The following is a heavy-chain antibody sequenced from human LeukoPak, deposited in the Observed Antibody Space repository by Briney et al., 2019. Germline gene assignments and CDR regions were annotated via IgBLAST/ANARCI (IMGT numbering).Heavy chain of an antibody. Sequence: SQTLSLTCTVSGGSISSGGYYWSWIRQPPGKGLEWIGYIYHSGSTYYNPSLKSRVTISVDRSKNQFSLKLSSETAADTAVYYCARSPIVGATLFDYWGQGTLVTVSS. CDR3: ARSPIVGATLFDY. CDR2: IYHSGST. CDR1: GGSISSGGYY. V-gene: IGHV4-30-2*01. J-gene: IGHJ4*02. D-gene: IGHD1-26*01.